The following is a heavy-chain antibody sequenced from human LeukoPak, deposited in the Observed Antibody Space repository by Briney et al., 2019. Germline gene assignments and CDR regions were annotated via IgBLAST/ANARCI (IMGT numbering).Heavy chain of an antibody. CDR2: IYTSGST. CDR1: GDSITSGDSY. CDR3: AREYGH. Sequence: SETLSLTCSVSGDSITSGDSYWTWIRQPAGKGLEWIGLIYTSGSTKYNPSLKSRITISLDTSKNQFSLQLSSVTAADTAVYYCAREYGHWGQGTLVTVS. V-gene: IGHV4-61*02. D-gene: IGHD3-10*01. J-gene: IGHJ4*02.